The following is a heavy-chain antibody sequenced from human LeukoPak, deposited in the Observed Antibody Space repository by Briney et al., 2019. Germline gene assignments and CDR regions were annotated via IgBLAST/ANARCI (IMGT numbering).Heavy chain of an antibody. CDR1: GFTFSSYA. V-gene: IGHV3-23*01. J-gene: IGHJ4*02. Sequence: GGSLRLXCAASGFTFSSYAMSWVRQAPGKGLEWVSAISGSSGSTYYADSVKGRFTISRDNSKNTLYLQMNSLRAEDTAVYYCAKQAYDSSGYYTQSFDYWGQGTLVTVSS. CDR3: AKQAYDSSGYYTQSFDY. CDR2: ISGSSGST. D-gene: IGHD3-22*01.